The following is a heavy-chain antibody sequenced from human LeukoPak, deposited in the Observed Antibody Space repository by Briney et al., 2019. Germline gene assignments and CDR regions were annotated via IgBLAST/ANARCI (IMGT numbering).Heavy chain of an antibody. J-gene: IGHJ4*02. CDR3: ARSVGYSYGFYQGVIDY. V-gene: IGHV3-74*01. Sequence: AGGSLRLSCAASGFTFSSYWMHWVRQAPGKGLVWVSRINSDGSSTSYADSVKGRFTISRDNAKNTLYLQMNSLRAEDTAVYYCARSVGYSYGFYQGVIDYWGQGTLVAVSS. D-gene: IGHD5-18*01. CDR1: GFTFSSYW. CDR2: INSDGSST.